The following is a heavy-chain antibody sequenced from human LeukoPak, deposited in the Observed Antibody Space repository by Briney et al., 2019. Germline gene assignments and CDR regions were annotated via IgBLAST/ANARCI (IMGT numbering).Heavy chain of an antibody. CDR2: IYYSGST. CDR3: ASLLRSPDY. V-gene: IGHV4-59*08. CDR1: GGSISTYY. Sequence: SETLSLTCTVSGGSISTYYWSWIRQPPGKGLEWIGYIYYSGSTNYNPSLKSRVTISVDTSKNQFSLNLYSVTAADTAVYYCASLLRSPDYWGQGTLVTVSS. J-gene: IGHJ4*02. D-gene: IGHD4-17*01.